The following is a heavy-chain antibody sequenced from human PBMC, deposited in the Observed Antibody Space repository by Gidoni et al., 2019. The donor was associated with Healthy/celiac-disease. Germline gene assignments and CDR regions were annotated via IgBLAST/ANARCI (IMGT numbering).Heavy chain of an antibody. CDR2: IDWDDDK. V-gene: IGHV2-70*15. CDR1: GFSLSTSGMC. CDR3: ARLYYYYGMDV. J-gene: IGHJ6*02. Sequence: QVTLRESGPALVKPTQTLTLTCTFSGFSLSTSGMCVSWIRQPPGKALEWLARIDWDDDKYYSTSLKTRLIISKDTSKNQVVLTMTNMDPVDTATYYCARLYYYYGMDVWGQGTTVTVSS.